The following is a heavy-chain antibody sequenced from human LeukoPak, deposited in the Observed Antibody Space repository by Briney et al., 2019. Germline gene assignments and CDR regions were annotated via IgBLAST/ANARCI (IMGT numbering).Heavy chain of an antibody. D-gene: IGHD3-10*01. CDR1: GGSISSYY. J-gene: IGHJ5*02. Sequence: QPSETLSLTCTVSGGSISSYYWSWIRQPPGKGLEWIGYIYYSGSTNYNPSLKSRVTISVDTSKNQFSLKLSSVTAADTAVYYCARQATWFGELYVRSWFDPWGQGTLVTVSS. CDR3: ARQATWFGELYVRSWFDP. CDR2: IYYSGST. V-gene: IGHV4-59*08.